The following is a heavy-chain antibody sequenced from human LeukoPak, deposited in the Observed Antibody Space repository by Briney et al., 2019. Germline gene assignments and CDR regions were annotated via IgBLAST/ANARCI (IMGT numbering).Heavy chain of an antibody. D-gene: IGHD6-19*01. CDR1: GFTFSSYA. J-gene: IGHJ6*02. Sequence: PGGSLRLSCAASGFTFSSYAMRWVRQAPGKGLEWVAVISYDGSNKYYADSVKGRFTISRDNSKNTLYLQMNSLRAEDTAVYYCARDIARPIAVAGMNYYYYYGMDVWGQATTVTVSS. CDR3: ARDIARPIAVAGMNYYYYYGMDV. V-gene: IGHV3-30-3*01. CDR2: ISYDGSNK.